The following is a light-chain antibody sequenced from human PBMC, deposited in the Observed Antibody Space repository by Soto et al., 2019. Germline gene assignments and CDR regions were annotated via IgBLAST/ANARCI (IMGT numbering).Light chain of an antibody. V-gene: IGKV3-20*01. Sequence: EIVLTQSPGTLSLSPGERGTLSCRTSQNLGTFYLAWFQQKSGQAPRLLSYSASRRATGIPDRFTGRGSGTEFTLTINRVEPEDFEVYFCQQYAGSPRTFGQGTKVDIK. CDR2: SAS. CDR1: QNLGTFY. J-gene: IGKJ1*01. CDR3: QQYAGSPRT.